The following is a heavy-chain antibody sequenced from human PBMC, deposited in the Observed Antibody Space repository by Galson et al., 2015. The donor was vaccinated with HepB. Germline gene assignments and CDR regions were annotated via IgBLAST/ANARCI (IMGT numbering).Heavy chain of an antibody. V-gene: IGHV1-18*04. CDR2: ISAYNGNT. D-gene: IGHD4-17*01. J-gene: IGHJ3*02. Sequence: SCKASGYTFTSYGISWVRQAPGQGLEWMGWISAYNGNTNYAQRLQGRVTMTTDTSTSTAYMELRSLRSDDTAVYYCASTTVTNDDAFDIWGQGTMVTVSS. CDR3: ASTTVTNDDAFDI. CDR1: GYTFTSYG.